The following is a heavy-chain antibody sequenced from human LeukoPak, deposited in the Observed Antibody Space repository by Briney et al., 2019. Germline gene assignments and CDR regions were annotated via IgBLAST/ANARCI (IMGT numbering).Heavy chain of an antibody. CDR1: GFTFSSYA. CDR3: ARAGLAYCGGDCYSEYFQH. CDR2: ISYDGSNK. Sequence: GGSLRLSCAASGFTFSSYAMHWVRQAPGKGLEWVAVISYDGSNKYYADSVKGRFTISRDNSKNTLYLQMNSLRAEDTAVYYCARAGLAYCGGDCYSEYFQHWGQGTLVTASS. V-gene: IGHV3-30*04. D-gene: IGHD2-21*02. J-gene: IGHJ1*01.